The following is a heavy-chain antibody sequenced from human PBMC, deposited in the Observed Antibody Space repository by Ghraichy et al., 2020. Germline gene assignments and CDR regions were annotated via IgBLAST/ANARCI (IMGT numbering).Heavy chain of an antibody. CDR2: VSGDGGST. CDR3: AKDIATPGITAALGAIDY. D-gene: IGHD3-10*01. V-gene: IGHV3-43*02. Sequence: LSLTCAASGFTFDDYAMHWVRQAPGKGLEWVSLVSGDGGSTYYADSVRGRFTISRDNSKNSLYLQMNSLRTEDTALYYCAKDIATPGITAALGAIDYWGQGTLVTVSS. J-gene: IGHJ4*02. CDR1: GFTFDDYA.